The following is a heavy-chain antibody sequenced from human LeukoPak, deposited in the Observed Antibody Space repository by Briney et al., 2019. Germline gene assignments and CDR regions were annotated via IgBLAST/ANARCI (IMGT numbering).Heavy chain of an antibody. J-gene: IGHJ4*02. CDR3: ARGQYHYDSSGYYQFDY. CDR2: ISSSSSTI. CDR1: GFTFSSYS. D-gene: IGHD3-22*01. V-gene: IGHV3-48*01. Sequence: GGSLRLSCAASGFTFSSYSMNWVRQAPGKGLEWVSYISSSSSTIYYADSVKGRFTISRDNAKNSLYLQMNSLRAEDTAVYYCARGQYHYDSSGYYQFDYWGQGTLVTVSS.